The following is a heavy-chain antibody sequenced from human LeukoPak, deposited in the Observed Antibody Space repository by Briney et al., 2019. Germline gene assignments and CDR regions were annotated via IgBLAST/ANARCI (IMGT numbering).Heavy chain of an antibody. Sequence: GGSLRLPCAPSGFTFSSYAMSWVRQAPGKGLEWVSAIIGSGGSTYYADPVKARFPISRDNSKNTLYLQMNSLRAEDTAVYYCAKDPRSFVGRPPDSWGQGTLVTVSS. J-gene: IGHJ4*02. CDR1: GFTFSSYA. D-gene: IGHD2-15*01. CDR2: IIGSGGST. CDR3: AKDPRSFVGRPPDS. V-gene: IGHV3-23*01.